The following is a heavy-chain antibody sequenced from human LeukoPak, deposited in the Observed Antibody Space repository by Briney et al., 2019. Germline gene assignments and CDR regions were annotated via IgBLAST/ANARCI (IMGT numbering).Heavy chain of an antibody. D-gene: IGHD1-26*01. CDR2: ISSNGGST. CDR3: VKLRGIYLDFDY. CDR1: GFNFNNYA. Sequence: GGSLILSCSASGFNFNNYAMNWVRQAPGKGLEYVSAISSNGGSTYYADSVKGRFTISRDNSKNTLSLQMDSLRAEDTAVYYCVKLRGIYLDFDYWGQGTLVSASS. J-gene: IGHJ4*02. V-gene: IGHV3-64D*06.